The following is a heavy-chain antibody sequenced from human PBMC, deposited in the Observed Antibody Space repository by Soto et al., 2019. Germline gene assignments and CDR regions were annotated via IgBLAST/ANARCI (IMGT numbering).Heavy chain of an antibody. J-gene: IGHJ3*02. D-gene: IGHD3-10*01. Sequence: PGGSLRLSCTASGFTFGDYAMSWFRQAPGKGLEWVGFIRSKAYGGTTEYAASVKGRFTISRDDSKSIAYLQMNSLKTEDTAVYYCTRAAVPLWFGELMDAIHIWGQGIMVTVSS. CDR1: GFTFGDYA. CDR3: TRAAVPLWFGELMDAIHI. CDR2: IRSKAYGGTT. V-gene: IGHV3-49*03.